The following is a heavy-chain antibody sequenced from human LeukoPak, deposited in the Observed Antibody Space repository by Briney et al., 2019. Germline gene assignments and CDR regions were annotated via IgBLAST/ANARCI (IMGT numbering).Heavy chain of an antibody. CDR1: GWTFTSYG. V-gene: IGHV1-18*01. D-gene: IGHD1-26*01. CDR3: ARGTVSGADYYYMDV. Sequence: ASVKVSCKACGWTFTSYGINWVRQAPGQGLEWMGWISGSSGNTKYAQKLQGRVTMTTDTSTRTAYMELRSLTSDDTAVYYCARGTVSGADYYYMDVWGKGTTVTVSS. J-gene: IGHJ6*03. CDR2: ISGSSGNT.